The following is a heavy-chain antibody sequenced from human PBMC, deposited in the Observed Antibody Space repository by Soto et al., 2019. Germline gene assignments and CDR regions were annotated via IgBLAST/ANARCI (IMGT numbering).Heavy chain of an antibody. Sequence: PGGSLRLSXAAPGFTLSSYYMTWVRQAPGKGLEWVANIKQDGSEKFYADSVKGRFSISRDNAKNSLYLQMNSLRAEDTAVYYCAGGSGWLFDSWGQGTPVTVSS. CDR3: AGGSGWLFDS. D-gene: IGHD6-19*01. CDR2: IKQDGSEK. CDR1: GFTLSSYY. J-gene: IGHJ4*02. V-gene: IGHV3-7*03.